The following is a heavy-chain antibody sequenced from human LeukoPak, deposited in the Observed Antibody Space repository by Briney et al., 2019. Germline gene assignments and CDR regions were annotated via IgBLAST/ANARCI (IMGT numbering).Heavy chain of an antibody. V-gene: IGHV3-53*01. CDR1: GFTVSSNY. Sequence: PGGSLRLSCAASGFTVSSNYMSWVRQAPGKGLEWVSVIYSGGSTYYADSVKGRFTISRDNSKNTLYLQMNSLRAEDTAVYYCARVSRTQTYYYDSSGYGRAFDIWGQGTMVTVSS. D-gene: IGHD3-22*01. CDR3: ARVSRTQTYYYDSSGYGRAFDI. CDR2: IYSGGST. J-gene: IGHJ3*02.